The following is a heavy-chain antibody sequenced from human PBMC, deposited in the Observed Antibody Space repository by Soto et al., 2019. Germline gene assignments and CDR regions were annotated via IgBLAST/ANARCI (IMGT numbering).Heavy chain of an antibody. CDR3: ARERPVRHTANDY. D-gene: IGHD5-18*01. J-gene: IGHJ4*02. CDR1: GFTFSSYS. Sequence: PGGSLRLSCAASGFTFSSYSMNWVRQAPGKGLEWVSSISSSSSYIYYADSVKGRFTISRDNAKNSLYLQMNSLRAEDTAVYYCARERPVRHTANDYWGQGTLVTVSS. CDR2: ISSSSSYI. V-gene: IGHV3-21*01.